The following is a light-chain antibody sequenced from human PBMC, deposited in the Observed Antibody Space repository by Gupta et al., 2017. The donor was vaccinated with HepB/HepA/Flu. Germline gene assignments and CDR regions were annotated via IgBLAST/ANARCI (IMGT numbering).Light chain of an antibody. CDR2: GAS. Sequence: EIVLTQSPGTLSLSQGERATLSCRASQSVSSSYLAWYQQNPGQAPRLLIYGASSRATGIPDRFSGSGSGTDFTLTISRLEPEDFAMYYCQQYGSSLYTFGQGTKLEIK. J-gene: IGKJ2*01. V-gene: IGKV3-20*01. CDR3: QQYGSSLYT. CDR1: QSVSSSY.